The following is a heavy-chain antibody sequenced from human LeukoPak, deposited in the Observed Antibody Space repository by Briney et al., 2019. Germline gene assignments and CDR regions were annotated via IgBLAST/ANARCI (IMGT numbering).Heavy chain of an antibody. CDR2: ISSSGSTI. Sequence: GGSLRLSCAASGFTFSSYEMNWVRQAPGKGLEWVSYISSSGSTIYYADSVKGRFTISRDNAKNSLYLQMNSLRAEDTAVYYCAREGGRHYCGSGSYFRYFYYYGMDVWGQGTTVTVSS. CDR1: GFTFSSYE. V-gene: IGHV3-48*03. CDR3: AREGGRHYCGSGSYFRYFYYYGMDV. D-gene: IGHD3-10*01. J-gene: IGHJ6*02.